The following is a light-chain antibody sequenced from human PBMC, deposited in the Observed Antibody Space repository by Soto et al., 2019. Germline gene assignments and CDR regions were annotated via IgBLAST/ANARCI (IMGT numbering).Light chain of an antibody. CDR1: SSDVGGYNY. CDR3: SSYAGNNNVV. V-gene: IGLV2-8*01. CDR2: EVS. J-gene: IGLJ2*01. Sequence: QSALTQPPSASGSPGQSVTISCTGTSSDVGGYNYVSWYQQHPGKAPKVMIYEVSKRPSGVPDRFSGSKSGNTASLTVSGLQVEDEDDYSCSSYAGNNNVVFGGGTKLTVL.